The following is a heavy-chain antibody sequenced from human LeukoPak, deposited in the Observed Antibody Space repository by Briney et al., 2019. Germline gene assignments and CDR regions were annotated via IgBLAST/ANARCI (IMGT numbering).Heavy chain of an antibody. J-gene: IGHJ4*02. V-gene: IGHV3-23*01. CDR2: ISGSGGST. D-gene: IGHD5-12*01. CDR1: GFTFSSYA. CDR3: AKGHVPLRGYDTGFDY. Sequence: GGSLRLSCAASGFTFSSYAMSWVRQAPGKGLEWVSAISGSGGSTYYADSVKSRFTISRDNSKNTLYLQMNSLRAEDTAVYYCAKGHVPLRGYDTGFDYWGQGTLVTVSS.